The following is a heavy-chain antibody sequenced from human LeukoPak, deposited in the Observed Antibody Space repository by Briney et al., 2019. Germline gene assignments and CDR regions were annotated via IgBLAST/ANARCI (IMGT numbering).Heavy chain of an antibody. Sequence: PSETLSLTCAVYGGSFSGYCWSWIRQPPGKGLEWIGEINHSGSTNYNPSLKSRVTISVDTSKNQFSLKLSSVTAADTAVYYCARGTQWLDSDAFDIWGQGTMVTVSS. CDR1: GGSFSGYC. V-gene: IGHV4-34*01. CDR3: ARGTQWLDSDAFDI. J-gene: IGHJ3*02. D-gene: IGHD6-19*01. CDR2: INHSGST.